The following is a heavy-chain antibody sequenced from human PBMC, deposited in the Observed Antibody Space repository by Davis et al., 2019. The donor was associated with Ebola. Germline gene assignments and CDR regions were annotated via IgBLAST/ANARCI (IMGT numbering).Heavy chain of an antibody. CDR1: GYTFTSYA. V-gene: IGHV1-3*01. Sequence: ASVTVSCKASGYTFTSYAMHWVRQAPGQRLEWMGWINAGNGNTKYSQKFQGRVTITRDTSASTAYMELSSLRSEDTAVYYCARARDFWSGYYIPFFDYWGQGTLVTVSS. D-gene: IGHD3-3*01. CDR2: INAGNGNT. CDR3: ARARDFWSGYYIPFFDY. J-gene: IGHJ4*02.